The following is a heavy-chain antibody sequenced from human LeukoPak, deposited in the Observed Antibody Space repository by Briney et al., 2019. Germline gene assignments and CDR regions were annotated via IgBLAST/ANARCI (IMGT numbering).Heavy chain of an antibody. CDR2: ISSSSSYI. D-gene: IGHD3-22*01. J-gene: IGHJ4*02. V-gene: IGHV3-21*01. CDR1: GFTFSSYS. CDR3: ARGPTQYYDSSGLGN. Sequence: GGSLRLSCAASGFTFSSYSMNWVRQAPGKGLEWVPSISSSSSYIYYADSVKGRFTISRDNAKNSLYLQMNSLRAEDTAVYYYARGPTQYYDSSGLGNWGQGTLVTVSS.